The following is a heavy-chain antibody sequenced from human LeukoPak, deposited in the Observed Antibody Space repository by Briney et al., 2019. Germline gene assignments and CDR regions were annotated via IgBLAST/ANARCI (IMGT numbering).Heavy chain of an antibody. CDR3: ARDRGLDGMDV. J-gene: IGHJ6*02. Sequence: GGSLRLSCAASGFTLSIYEMNWVRQAPGKGLEWVSYMGSSGTPMYYADSVKDRFTISRDNAKNSLFLQMNSLRADDTAVYYCARDRGLDGMDVWGQGTTVTVSS. V-gene: IGHV3-48*03. D-gene: IGHD3-22*01. CDR1: GFTLSIYE. CDR2: MGSSGTPM.